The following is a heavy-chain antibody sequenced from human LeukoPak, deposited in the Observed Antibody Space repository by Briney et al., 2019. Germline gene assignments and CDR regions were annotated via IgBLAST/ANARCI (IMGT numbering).Heavy chain of an antibody. Sequence: PGGSLRLSCAASGFTFSDYSMNWVRQAPGKGLEWVSSISDDSNYIYYADSVKGRFTISRDNAKNSLYLQMNSLRAEDTALYYCAKDGTNNVFWSGPYFASWGQGTLVTVSS. CDR3: AKDGTNNVFWSGPYFAS. V-gene: IGHV3-21*01. D-gene: IGHD3-3*01. J-gene: IGHJ4*02. CDR1: GFTFSDYS. CDR2: ISDDSNYI.